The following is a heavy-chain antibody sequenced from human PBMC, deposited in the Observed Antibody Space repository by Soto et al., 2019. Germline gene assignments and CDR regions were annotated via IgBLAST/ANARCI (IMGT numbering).Heavy chain of an antibody. CDR2: ISTYSSTI. D-gene: IGHD4-17*01. J-gene: IGHJ4*02. CDR3: ARDMTTVTKYYFDY. Sequence: PGWSLRLSCASSVFTFSDYYMTWMRQAPGKGLEWVSFISTYSSTIYYADSVKGRFTISRDNAQNSLYLQMNSLRAEDTAVYYCARDMTTVTKYYFDYWGQGTLVTVSS. V-gene: IGHV3-11*01. CDR1: VFTFSDYY.